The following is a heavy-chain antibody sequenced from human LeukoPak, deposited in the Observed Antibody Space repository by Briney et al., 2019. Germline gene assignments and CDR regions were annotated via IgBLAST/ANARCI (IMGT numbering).Heavy chain of an antibody. J-gene: IGHJ6*04. CDR1: GYTLTELS. Sequence: GASVKVSCKVSGYTLTELSMHWVRQATGKGLEWMGGFDPEDGETIYAQKFQGRVTMTEDTSTDTAYMELSSLRSEDTAVYYCATLNIGPDYDILTGYAQTKYGMDVWGKGTTVTVSS. CDR3: ATLNIGPDYDILTGYAQTKYGMDV. D-gene: IGHD3-9*01. CDR2: FDPEDGET. V-gene: IGHV1-24*01.